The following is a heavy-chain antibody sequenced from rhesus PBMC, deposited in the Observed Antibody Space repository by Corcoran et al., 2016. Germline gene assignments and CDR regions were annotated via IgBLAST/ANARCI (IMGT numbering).Heavy chain of an antibody. CDR3: ARGGIAAAPDAFDF. CDR1: GFSLRTSGMG. J-gene: IGHJ3*01. Sequence: QVTLKESGPALVKPTQTLPLTCTFSGFSLRTSGMGVGWIRQPPGKALEWLASIYWDDDKYYSTSRKSRRTSSKDTSKNQVVLTMTNMDPVDTATYYCARGGIAAAPDAFDFWGQGLRVTVSS. V-gene: IGHV2S1*01. D-gene: IGHD6-31*01. CDR2: IYWDDDK.